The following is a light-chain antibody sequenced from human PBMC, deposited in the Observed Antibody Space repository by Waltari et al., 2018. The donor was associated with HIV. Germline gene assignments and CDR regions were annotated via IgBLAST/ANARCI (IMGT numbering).Light chain of an antibody. V-gene: IGLV1-40*01. CDR2: ATS. CDR3: QSYDSSLTMV. Sequence: QSVLTQPPSVSGAPGQRVTISCTGGSSNIGAGYDVHWYKRLPGTAPKLLIFATSNRPPGVPARFSGSSSGNSASLAITGLQAEDEADYYCQSYDSSLTMVFGGGTKVTVL. J-gene: IGLJ2*01. CDR1: SSNIGAGYD.